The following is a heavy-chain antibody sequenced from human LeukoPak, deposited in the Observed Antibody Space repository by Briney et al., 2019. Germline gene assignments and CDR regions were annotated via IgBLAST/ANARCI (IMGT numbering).Heavy chain of an antibody. Sequence: SEALSLTCAVYGGSFSGYYWSWIRQPPGKGLEWIGEINHSGSTNYNPSLKSRVTISVDTSKNQFSLKLSSVTAADTAVYYCARPRLSGPYYFDYWGQGTLVTVSS. D-gene: IGHD1-26*01. V-gene: IGHV4-34*01. CDR2: INHSGST. CDR1: GGSFSGYY. CDR3: ARPRLSGPYYFDY. J-gene: IGHJ4*02.